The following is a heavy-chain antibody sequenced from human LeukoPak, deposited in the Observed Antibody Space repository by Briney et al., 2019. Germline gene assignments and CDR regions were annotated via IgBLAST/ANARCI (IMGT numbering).Heavy chain of an antibody. CDR2: ISAYNGNT. J-gene: IGHJ4*02. CDR1: GGTFSSYA. V-gene: IGHV1-18*01. D-gene: IGHD2-15*01. CDR3: ARFYCSGGSCSWGYFDY. Sequence: GASVKVSCKASGGTFSSYAISWVRQAPGQGLEWMGWISAYNGNTNYAQKLQGRVTMTTDTSTGTAYMELRSLRSDDTAVYYCARFYCSGGSCSWGYFDYWGQGTLVTVSS.